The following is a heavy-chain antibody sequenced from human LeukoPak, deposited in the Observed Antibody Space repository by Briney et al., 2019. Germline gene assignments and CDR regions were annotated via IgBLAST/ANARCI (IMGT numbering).Heavy chain of an antibody. V-gene: IGHV4-38-2*02. J-gene: IGHJ3*02. CDR1: GYSISSGYD. Sequence: SETLSLTCTVSGYSISSGYDWGWMRQAPGKGLEWLGSISQSGNTYNNPSLKSRVTLSVDTSKNQVSLKLTSVSAADTAVYYCARGRSRRGRERAFDIWGQGTMVTVSS. CDR2: ISQSGNT. CDR3: ARGRSRRGRERAFDI. D-gene: IGHD1-14*01.